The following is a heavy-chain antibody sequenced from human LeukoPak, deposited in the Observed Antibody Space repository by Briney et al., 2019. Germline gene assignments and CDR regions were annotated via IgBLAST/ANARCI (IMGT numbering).Heavy chain of an antibody. CDR3: ARGASIAAAGSPAEYFQH. V-gene: IGHV4-34*01. J-gene: IGHJ1*01. CDR2: INHSGST. D-gene: IGHD6-13*01. CDR1: GGSFSGYY. Sequence: SETLSLTCAVYGGSFSGYYWSWIRQPPGKGLEWIGEINHSGSTNYNPSLKSRVTISVDTSKNQFSLKLSSVTAADTAVYYCARGASIAAAGSPAEYFQHWGQGTLVTVSS.